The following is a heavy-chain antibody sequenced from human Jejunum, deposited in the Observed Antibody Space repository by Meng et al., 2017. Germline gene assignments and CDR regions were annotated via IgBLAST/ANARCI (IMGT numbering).Heavy chain of an antibody. Sequence: QVQLVESGGGVVQSGKALGLSCAASGFVFSDSGMHWVRQSPGKGLEWVAMIWYDGTKKYYTESLKGRFTISRDNSKNTVSLEMDSLRAEDTAIYYCARGTHYSDYVLDHWGQGTLVTVSS. CDR1: GFVFSDSG. CDR2: IWYDGTKK. D-gene: IGHD4-11*01. CDR3: ARGTHYSDYVLDH. V-gene: IGHV3-33*01. J-gene: IGHJ4*02.